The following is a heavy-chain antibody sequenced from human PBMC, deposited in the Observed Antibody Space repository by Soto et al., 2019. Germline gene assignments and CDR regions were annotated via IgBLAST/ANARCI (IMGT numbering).Heavy chain of an antibody. Sequence: PSETLSLTCAVYGGSFSGYYWSWIRQPPGKGLEWIGEINHSGSTNYNPSLKSRVTISVDTSKNQFSLKLSSVTAADTAVYYCARGYRYSSGWPYPFGYWGQGTLVTVS. V-gene: IGHV4-34*01. J-gene: IGHJ4*02. CDR1: GGSFSGYY. CDR2: INHSGST. CDR3: ARGYRYSSGWPYPFGY. D-gene: IGHD6-19*01.